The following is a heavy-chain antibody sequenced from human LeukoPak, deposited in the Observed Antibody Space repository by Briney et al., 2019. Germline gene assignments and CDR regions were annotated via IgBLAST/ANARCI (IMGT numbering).Heavy chain of an antibody. CDR2: ISGYNGNT. CDR3: ARMAYDILTGYFQPNWFDP. CDR1: GGTFSSYA. Sequence: ASVKVSCKASGGTFSSYAISWVRQAPGQGLEWMGWISGYNGNTKNAQKFQARVTMTTDTSTSTAYVELRSLRSDDTAVYYCARMAYDILTGYFQPNWFDPWGQGTLVTVSS. V-gene: IGHV1-18*01. D-gene: IGHD3-9*01. J-gene: IGHJ5*02.